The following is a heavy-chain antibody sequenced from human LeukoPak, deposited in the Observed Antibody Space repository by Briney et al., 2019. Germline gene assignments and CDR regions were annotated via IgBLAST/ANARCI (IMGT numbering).Heavy chain of an antibody. CDR2: IGTGGDT. CDR1: GFTFSNYD. J-gene: IGHJ5*02. CDR3: AKEISMITFGGVIGNWFDP. Sequence: PGGSLRLSCVASGFTFSNYDMHWVRQVQGKGLEWVLAIGTGGDTYYSDSVKGRFTISRENAKSSLYLQMNSLRAEDTAVYYCAKEISMITFGGVIGNWFDPWGQGTLVTVSS. V-gene: IGHV3-13*01. D-gene: IGHD3-16*02.